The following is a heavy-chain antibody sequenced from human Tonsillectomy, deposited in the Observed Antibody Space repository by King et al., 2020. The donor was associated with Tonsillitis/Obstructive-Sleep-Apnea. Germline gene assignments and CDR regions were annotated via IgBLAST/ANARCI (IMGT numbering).Heavy chain of an antibody. CDR2: IYYSGST. J-gene: IGHJ5*02. CDR1: GGSISSYY. V-gene: IGHV4-59*01. Sequence: QLQESGPGLVKPSETLSLTCTVSGGSISSYYWSWIRQPPGKGLEWIGYIYYSGSTNYNPSLKSRVTISVDTSKNQFSLKLSSVTAADTAVYYCARGLYSNWFDPWGQGILVTVSS. D-gene: IGHD2-21*01. CDR3: ARGLYSNWFDP.